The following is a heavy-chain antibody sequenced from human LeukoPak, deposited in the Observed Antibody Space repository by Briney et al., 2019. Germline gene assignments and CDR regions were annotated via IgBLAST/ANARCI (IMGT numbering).Heavy chain of an antibody. J-gene: IGHJ4*02. CDR2: INSDGSST. Sequence: PGGSLRLSCAASGFTFSSYAMSWVRQAPGKGLVWVSRINSDGSSTSYADSVKGRFTISRDNAKNTLYLQMNSLRAEDTAVYYCAKVGDYYGDYVRFDDWGQGTLVTVSS. D-gene: IGHD4-17*01. CDR3: AKVGDYYGDYVRFDD. V-gene: IGHV3-74*01. CDR1: GFTFSSYA.